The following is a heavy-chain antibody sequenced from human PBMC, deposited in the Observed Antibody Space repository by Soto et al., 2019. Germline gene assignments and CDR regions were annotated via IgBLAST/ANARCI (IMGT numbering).Heavy chain of an antibody. CDR3: AKSRPAIRERVLGGFEM. J-gene: IGHJ3*02. CDR1: GFSFAGYG. CDR2: LIICVDCT. Sequence: GGSLRLSCAASGFSFAGYGMSWVRQAPGKGLEWVSSLIICVDCTYYADSGKGRFTISRDNSNNTLYLQMNSLGAEDTAIYYCAKSRPAIRERVLGGFEMWGQGTMVTVSS. D-gene: IGHD2-21*01. V-gene: IGHV3-23*01.